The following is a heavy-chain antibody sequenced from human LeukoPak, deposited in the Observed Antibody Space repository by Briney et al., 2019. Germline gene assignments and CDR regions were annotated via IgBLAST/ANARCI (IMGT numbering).Heavy chain of an antibody. V-gene: IGHV4-59*08. CDR1: GGSITNYY. J-gene: IGHJ4*02. Sequence: SETLSLTCTVSGGSITNYYWSWIRQPPGKGLEWIGNFYSSGSTNYNPSLKSRVTILVDTSKNQFSLKLTSVTAADTAVYYCARHASVDGNWPRPLDYWGQGSLVTVSS. CDR2: FYSSGST. D-gene: IGHD6-19*01. CDR3: ARHASVDGNWPRPLDY.